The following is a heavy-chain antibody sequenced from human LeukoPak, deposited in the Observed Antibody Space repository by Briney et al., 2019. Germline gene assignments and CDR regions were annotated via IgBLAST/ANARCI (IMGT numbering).Heavy chain of an antibody. D-gene: IGHD1-26*01. CDR3: ARDAIYSGSYWEFGDY. CDR1: GFTFTSYT. Sequence: WASVKVSCKASGFTFTSYTITWVRQAPGQGLEWMGGISAYNGNSNYADRLQGRVTMTTDTSTSTAYMDLRSLRSDDTAVYYCARDAIYSGSYWEFGDYWGQGTLVTVSS. J-gene: IGHJ4*02. CDR2: ISAYNGNS. V-gene: IGHV1-18*01.